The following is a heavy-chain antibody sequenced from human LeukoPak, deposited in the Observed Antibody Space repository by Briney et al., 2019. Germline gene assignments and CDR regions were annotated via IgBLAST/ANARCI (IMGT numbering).Heavy chain of an antibody. Sequence: SETLSLTCTVSGYSISSGYYWGWIRQPPGKGLEWIGSIYHSGRTFYNPSLKSRVTISVDTSKNQFSLKLSSVTAADTAVYYCARRLLLWFGVSNWFDPWGQGTLVTVSS. V-gene: IGHV4-38-2*02. CDR3: ARRLLLWFGVSNWFDP. J-gene: IGHJ5*02. CDR1: GYSISSGYY. CDR2: IYHSGRT. D-gene: IGHD3-10*01.